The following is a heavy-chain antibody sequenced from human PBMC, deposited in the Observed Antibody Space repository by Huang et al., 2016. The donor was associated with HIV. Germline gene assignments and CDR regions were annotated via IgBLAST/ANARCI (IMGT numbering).Heavy chain of an antibody. CDR3: ARGGELLWFGEPGGWFDP. CDR2: IYICGST. CDR1: GGSISSYY. Sequence: QVQLQESGPGLVKPSETLSLTCPVSGGSISSYYWSWIRQPAGKGLEWIGRIYICGSTNYNPSHKSRVTMAVDTAKNQVSLKLSSVTAADTAVYYCARGGELLWFGEPGGWFDPWGQGTLVTVSS. V-gene: IGHV4-4*07. J-gene: IGHJ5*02. D-gene: IGHD3-10*01.